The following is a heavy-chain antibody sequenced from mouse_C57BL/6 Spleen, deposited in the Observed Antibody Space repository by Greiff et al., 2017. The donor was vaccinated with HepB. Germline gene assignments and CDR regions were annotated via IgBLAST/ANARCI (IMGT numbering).Heavy chain of an antibody. D-gene: IGHD2-5*01. J-gene: IGHJ2*01. CDR3: ASVYSNRYYFDY. CDR2: ISDGGSYT. CDR1: GFTFSSYA. V-gene: IGHV5-4*03. Sequence: EVMLVESGGGLVKPGGSLKLSCAASGFTFSSYAMSWVRQTPEKRLEWVATISDGGSYTYYPDNVKGRFTISRDNAKNNLYLQMSHLKSEDTAMYYCASVYSNRYYFDYWGQGTTLTVSS.